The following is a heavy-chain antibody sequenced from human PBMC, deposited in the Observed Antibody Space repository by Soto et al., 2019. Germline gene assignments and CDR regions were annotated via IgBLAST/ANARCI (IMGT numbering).Heavy chain of an antibody. V-gene: IGHV5-51*01. CDR1: GCRFTTYW. D-gene: IGHD3-16*01. CDR2: VYPGDSYT. CDR3: PGHATSCTSIYDHYALAV. Sequence: GESLKVSWKAFGCRFTTYWIGWGRQMPGKGLDWMGVVYPGDSYTRYSPSFQGHVTISADKSISTAYLQWSSLRASDTAVYYCPGHATSCTSIYDHYALAVSGLRATVTASS. J-gene: IGHJ6*02.